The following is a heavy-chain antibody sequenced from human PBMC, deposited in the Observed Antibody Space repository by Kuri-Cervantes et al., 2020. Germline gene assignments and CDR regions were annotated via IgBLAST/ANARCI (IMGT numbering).Heavy chain of an antibody. V-gene: IGHV4-39*07. CDR1: GGSISSSSYY. Sequence: SETLSLTCTVSGGSISSSSYYWGWIRQPPGKGLEWIGSIYYSGSTNYNPSLKSRVTMSVDSSKNQFSLKLTSVTAADTAVYYCARDRLAMVVWGQGALVTVSS. CDR3: ARDRLAMVV. J-gene: IGHJ4*02. D-gene: IGHD5-18*01. CDR2: IYYSGST.